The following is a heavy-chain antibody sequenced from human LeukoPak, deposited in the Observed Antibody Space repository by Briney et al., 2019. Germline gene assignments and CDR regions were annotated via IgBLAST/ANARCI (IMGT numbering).Heavy chain of an antibody. V-gene: IGHV1-69*04. CDR3: APDGFDI. Sequence: SVKVSCKASGGTFSSYVIIWLRQVPGQGSEWMGRIIPLLGMTNYAQQFEGRVTFTADKSSSTVYMELSSLTSEDTAVYYCAPDGFDIWGQGTVVTVSS. CDR2: IIPLLGMT. CDR1: GGTFSSYV. J-gene: IGHJ3*02.